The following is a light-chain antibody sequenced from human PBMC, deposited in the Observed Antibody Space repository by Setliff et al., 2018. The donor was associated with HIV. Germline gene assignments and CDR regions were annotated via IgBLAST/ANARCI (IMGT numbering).Light chain of an antibody. Sequence: SYALTQPPSVSVAPGKTARITCGGDDIGYKSVHWYQQQPGQAPVLVMSHDNDRPSGIPERFSASKSGNTATLTIGRVEAGDEADYYCQVWDSYSDHRYVFGTGTKVTVL. CDR3: QVWDSYSDHRYV. J-gene: IGLJ1*01. CDR2: HDN. CDR1: DIGYKS. V-gene: IGLV3-21*04.